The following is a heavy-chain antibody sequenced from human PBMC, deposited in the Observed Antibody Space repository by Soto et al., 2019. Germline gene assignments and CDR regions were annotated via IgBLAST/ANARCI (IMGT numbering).Heavy chain of an antibody. D-gene: IGHD3-10*01. V-gene: IGHV2-70*01. CDR1: GFSLSTSGMC. Sequence: PTLVNPTQTLTLTCTFSGFSLSTSGMCVSWIRQPPGKALEWLALIDWDDDKYYSTSLKTRLTISKDTSKNQVVLTMTNMDPVDTATYYCAGQRIPTPYYGSASFYGMDVWGQGTTVTVSS. CDR2: IDWDDDK. J-gene: IGHJ6*02. CDR3: AGQRIPTPYYGSASFYGMDV.